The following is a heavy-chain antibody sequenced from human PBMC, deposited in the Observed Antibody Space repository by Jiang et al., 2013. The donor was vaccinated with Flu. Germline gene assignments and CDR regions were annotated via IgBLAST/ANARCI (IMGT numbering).Heavy chain of an antibody. D-gene: IGHD2-2*01. V-gene: IGHV4-4*02. CDR3: ARGEVCSSTSCSSRDWFDP. J-gene: IGHJ5*02. CDR2: IYHSGST. CDR1: GGSISSSNW. Sequence: GSGLVKPSGTLSLTCAVSGGSISSSNWWSWVRQPPGKGLEWIGEIYHSGSTNYNPSLKSRVTISVDKSKNQFSLKLSSVTAADTAVYYCARGEVCSSTSCSSRDWFDPWGQGTLVTVSS.